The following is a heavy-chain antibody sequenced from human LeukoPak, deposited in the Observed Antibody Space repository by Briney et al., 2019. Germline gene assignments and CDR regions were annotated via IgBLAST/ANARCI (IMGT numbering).Heavy chain of an antibody. J-gene: IGHJ4*02. V-gene: IGHV3-13*01. Sequence: GGSLRLSCAASGFTFSSYDMHWVRQATGKGLEWVSAIGTAGDTYYPGSVKGRFTISRENAKNSLYLQMNSLRAGDTAVYYCARDDMAVAGDYWGQGTLVTVSS. CDR1: GFTFSSYD. CDR3: ARDDMAVAGDY. CDR2: IGTAGDT. D-gene: IGHD6-19*01.